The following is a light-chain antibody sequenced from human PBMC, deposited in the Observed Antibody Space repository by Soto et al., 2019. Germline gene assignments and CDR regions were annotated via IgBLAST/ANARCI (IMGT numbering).Light chain of an antibody. J-gene: IGKJ4*01. Sequence: EIVLTQSPDTLSLSPGERATLSCRASQSVRNNYLAWYQQKPGQAPRFLIYDASSRATGIPDRFSGSGSGTDFTLTISRLEPEDFPVYYCQQYGSTPLTFGGRTKMDIE. CDR2: DAS. CDR1: QSVRNNY. CDR3: QQYGSTPLT. V-gene: IGKV3-20*01.